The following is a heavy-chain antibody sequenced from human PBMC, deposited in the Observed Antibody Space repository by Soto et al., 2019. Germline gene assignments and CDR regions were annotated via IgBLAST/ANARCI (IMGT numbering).Heavy chain of an antibody. Sequence: EVQLVESGGGLVKPGGSLRLSCAASGFTFSNAWMNWVRQAPGKGLEWVGRIKSKTDGGTTDYAAPVKGRFTISEDDSKNTLYLQMNSLKTEDTAVYYCTAQIVVVVAATLEIHDYWGPGTLVTVSS. J-gene: IGHJ4*02. CDR1: GFTFSNAW. CDR3: TAQIVVVVAATLEIHDY. D-gene: IGHD2-15*01. V-gene: IGHV3-15*07. CDR2: IKSKTDGGTT.